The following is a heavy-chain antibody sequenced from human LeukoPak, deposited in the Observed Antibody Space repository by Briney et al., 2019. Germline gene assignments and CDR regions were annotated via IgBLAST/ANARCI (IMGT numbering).Heavy chain of an antibody. CDR2: IPTDDNPT. D-gene: IGHD3-22*01. V-gene: IGHV3-74*01. CDR1: GFVFSNFV. J-gene: IGHJ4*02. Sequence: GGSLTLSCADSGFVFSNFVMHWVRQAPGKGLVWVSRIPTDDNPTNYAYFVQGRFTISSDNAKNTVYLQMNNLRAEDTAVYYCRVYYYDSKVDYWGQGTLVTVSS. CDR3: RVYYYDSKVDY.